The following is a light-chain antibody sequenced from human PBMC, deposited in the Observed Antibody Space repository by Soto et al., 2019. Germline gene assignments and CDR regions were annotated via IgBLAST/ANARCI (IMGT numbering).Light chain of an antibody. CDR1: QTISSW. Sequence: DIQMTQSPSTLSGSVGDRVTITCRASQTISSWLAWYQQKPGKAPKLLIYKASTLKSGVPQRLSGSGSGTEFTLTISSLQTDDFSTYYCQQYHSYWTFGQGTKVDIK. J-gene: IGKJ1*01. V-gene: IGKV1-5*03. CDR2: KAS. CDR3: QQYHSYWT.